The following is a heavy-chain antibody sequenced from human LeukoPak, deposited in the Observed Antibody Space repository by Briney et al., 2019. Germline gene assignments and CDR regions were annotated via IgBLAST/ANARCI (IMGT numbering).Heavy chain of an antibody. CDR1: GFTFTNNW. J-gene: IGHJ4*02. D-gene: IGHD1-26*01. CDR3: ARHYRATEGYLDY. Sequence: GESLKISCKGSGFTFTNNWIGWVRQMPGKGLEWMGIIYPGDSDTIYSPSFEGQVTISADKSISTAYLQWSSLKASDTAMYYCARHYRATEGYLDYWGQGTLVTASS. CDR2: IYPGDSDT. V-gene: IGHV5-51*01.